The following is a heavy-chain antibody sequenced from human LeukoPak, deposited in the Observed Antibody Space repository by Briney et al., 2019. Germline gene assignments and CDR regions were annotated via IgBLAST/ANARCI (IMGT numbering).Heavy chain of an antibody. J-gene: IGHJ4*02. D-gene: IGHD1-1*01. CDR1: AGSISTYY. CDR2: IYYTGST. CDR3: ARANWVHDC. V-gene: IGHV4-59*01. Sequence: PSETLSLTCTVSAGSISTYYWTWIRQPPGKGLEWIGYIYYTGSTNYNPSLKSRVTISVDTSKNQFSLRLSSVTAADTAVYYCARANWVHDCWGQGTLVTVSS.